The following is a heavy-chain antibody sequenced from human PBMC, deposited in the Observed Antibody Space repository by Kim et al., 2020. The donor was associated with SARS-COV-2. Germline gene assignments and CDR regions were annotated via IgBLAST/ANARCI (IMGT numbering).Heavy chain of an antibody. J-gene: IGHJ5*02. CDR2: STTT. CDR3: ARRGPCFDA. Sequence: STTTYYADSVKGRFTISRDNAKNTLYLQMNSLRDEDTALYYCARRGPCFDAWGQGTLVTVSS. V-gene: IGHV3-48*02.